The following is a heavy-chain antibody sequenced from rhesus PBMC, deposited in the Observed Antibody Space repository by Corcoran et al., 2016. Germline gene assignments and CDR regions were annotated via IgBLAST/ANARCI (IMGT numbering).Heavy chain of an antibody. CDR1: GGSSSGYY. CDR3: ARDSGWSAY. CDR2: ISGSSGST. D-gene: IGHD6S26*01. J-gene: IGHJ4*01. V-gene: IGHV4-165*01. Sequence: QVQLQASGPGLVKPSETPSLTLAVSGGSSSGYYSGWSRHPPGKGLEWIGYISGSSGSTDYNPSLKSRVTISTDTSKNQFSLKLSSVTAADTAVYYCARDSGWSAYWGQGVLVTVSS.